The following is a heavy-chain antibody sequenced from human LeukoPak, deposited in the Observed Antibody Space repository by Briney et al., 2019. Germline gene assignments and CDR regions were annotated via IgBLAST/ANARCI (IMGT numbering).Heavy chain of an antibody. CDR2: INPNTGGT. CDR1: GYTFTGYY. CDR3: ARTIPARPALDY. J-gene: IGHJ4*02. V-gene: IGHV1-2*02. Sequence: ASVKVSCKASGYTFTGYYLHWVRQAPGQGLEWMAWINPNTGGTNYAQNFQGRGTVTRDTSISTAYMELSRLTSDDTAVYYCARTIPARPALDYECRGTVITVSS. D-gene: IGHD6-6*01.